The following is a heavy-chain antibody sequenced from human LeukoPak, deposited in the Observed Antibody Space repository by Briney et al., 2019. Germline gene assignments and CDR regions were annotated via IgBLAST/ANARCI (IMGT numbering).Heavy chain of an antibody. CDR1: GGSISSYY. CDR3: ARINNWYTRFDP. CDR2: IYYSGST. D-gene: IGHD1-1*01. J-gene: IGHJ5*02. V-gene: IGHV4-59*08. Sequence: SETLSLTCTVSGGSISSYYWSWIRQPPGKGLEWIGYIYYSGSTNYNPSLKSRVTISVDTSKNQFSLRLSSVTAADTAVYFCARINNWYTRFDPWGQGTLVTVSS.